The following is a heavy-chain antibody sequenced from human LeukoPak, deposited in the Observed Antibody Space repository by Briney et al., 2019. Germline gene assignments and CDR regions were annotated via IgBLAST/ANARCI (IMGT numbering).Heavy chain of an antibody. CDR1: GFTFSDYY. CDR3: ARVFEEWELPTYFDY. D-gene: IGHD1-26*01. Sequence: GGSLRLSCAASGFTFSDYYMSWIRQAPGKGLEWVSYISSSGSTIYYADSVKGRFTISRDNAKNSLYLQMNSLRAEDTAVYYCARVFEEWELPTYFDYWGQGTLVTVSS. V-gene: IGHV3-11*04. J-gene: IGHJ4*02. CDR2: ISSSGSTI.